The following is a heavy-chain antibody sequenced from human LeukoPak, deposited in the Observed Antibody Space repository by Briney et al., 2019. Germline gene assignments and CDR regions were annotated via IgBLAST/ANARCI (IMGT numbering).Heavy chain of an antibody. V-gene: IGHV3-30*14. J-gene: IGHJ4*02. D-gene: IGHD3-22*01. CDR2: ISYDGNNK. CDR1: GFTFSNYA. Sequence: GRSLRLSCAASGFTFSNYAIHWVRQAPGKGLGWVAVISYDGNNKYYADSVKGRFTISRDNSKNTLYLQMNSLRAEDTAVYYCARGGLGYYDSTGYYWEADYFDYWGQGTLVTVSS. CDR3: ARGGLGYYDSTGYYWEADYFDY.